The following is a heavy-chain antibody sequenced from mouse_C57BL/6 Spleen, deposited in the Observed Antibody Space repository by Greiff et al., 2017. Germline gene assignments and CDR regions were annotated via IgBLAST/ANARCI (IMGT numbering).Heavy chain of an antibody. CDR2: IDPSDSYT. Sequence: QVHVKQPGAELVMPGASVKLSCKASGYTFTSYWMHWVKQRPGQGLEWIGEIDPSDSYTNYNQKFKGKSTLTVDKSSSTAYMQLSSLTSEDSAVYYCARGDYGSKRFDYWGQGTTLTVSS. CDR3: ARGDYGSKRFDY. J-gene: IGHJ2*01. V-gene: IGHV1-69*01. D-gene: IGHD1-1*01. CDR1: GYTFTSYW.